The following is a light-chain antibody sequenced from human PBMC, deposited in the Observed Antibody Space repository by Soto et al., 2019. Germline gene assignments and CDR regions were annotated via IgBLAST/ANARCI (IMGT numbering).Light chain of an antibody. CDR3: AAWDDSLIGIWV. V-gene: IGLV1-44*01. Sequence: QSVLTQPPSASGTPGQRVTISCSGSNSNIGRNAVNWYQQLPGTAPRLLISSDNRRPSGVPDRFSASKSGTSASLAISGLQSDDEADYYCAAWDDSLIGIWVFGAGTKLTVL. CDR2: SDN. J-gene: IGLJ3*02. CDR1: NSNIGRNA.